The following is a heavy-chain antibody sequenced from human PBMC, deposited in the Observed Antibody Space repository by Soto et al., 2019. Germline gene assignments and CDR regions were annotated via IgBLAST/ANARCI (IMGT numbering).Heavy chain of an antibody. V-gene: IGHV3-66*01. D-gene: IGHD2-15*01. Sequence: PGGSLRRSCAASGFTVSSNYMSWVRQAPGKGLEWVSVIYSGGSTYYADSVKGRFTISRDNSKNTLYLQMNSLRAEDTAVYYCARYIGYCSGGSCYSEDYYYYMDVWGKGTTVTVSS. CDR3: ARYIGYCSGGSCYSEDYYYYMDV. J-gene: IGHJ6*03. CDR1: GFTVSSNY. CDR2: IYSGGST.